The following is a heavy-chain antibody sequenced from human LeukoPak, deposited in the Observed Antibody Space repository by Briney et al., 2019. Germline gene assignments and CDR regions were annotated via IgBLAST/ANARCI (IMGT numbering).Heavy chain of an antibody. CDR3: ARSSGYDFGAFDI. J-gene: IGHJ3*02. CDR2: ISAYNGNT. D-gene: IGHD5-12*01. Sequence: ASVKVSCKASGYTFTSYGISWVRQAPGQGLEWMGWISAYNGNTNYAQKFQGRVTITADESTSIAYMELSSLRSEDTAVYYCARSSGYDFGAFDIWGQGTMVTVSS. CDR1: GYTFTSYG. V-gene: IGHV1-18*01.